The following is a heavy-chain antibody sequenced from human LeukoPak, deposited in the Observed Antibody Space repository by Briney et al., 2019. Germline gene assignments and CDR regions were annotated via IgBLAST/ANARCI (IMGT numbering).Heavy chain of an antibody. CDR1: GFTFSSYA. V-gene: IGHV3-30*04. J-gene: IGHJ4*02. CDR2: ISYDASNK. CDR3: AGDYDSSSYYYVGTTVTY. D-gene: IGHD3-22*01. Sequence: GGSLRLSCAASGFTFSSYAMHWVRQAPGKGLEWVAVISYDASNKYYADSVKGRFTISRDNSKNTLYLQMNSLRAEGTAVYYWAGDYDSSSYYYVGTTVTYWGQGTLVTVSS.